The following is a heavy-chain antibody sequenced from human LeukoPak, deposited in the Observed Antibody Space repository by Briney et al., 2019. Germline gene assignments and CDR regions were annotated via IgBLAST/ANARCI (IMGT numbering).Heavy chain of an antibody. Sequence: SVKVSCKASGGTFSSYAISWVRQAPGQGLEWMGGIIPIFGTANYAQKFQGRVTITADESTSTAYMELSSLRSEGTAVYYCARSLAATAAFDIWGQGTMVTVSS. V-gene: IGHV1-69*13. CDR1: GGTFSSYA. CDR3: ARSLAATAAFDI. D-gene: IGHD2-15*01. J-gene: IGHJ3*02. CDR2: IIPIFGTA.